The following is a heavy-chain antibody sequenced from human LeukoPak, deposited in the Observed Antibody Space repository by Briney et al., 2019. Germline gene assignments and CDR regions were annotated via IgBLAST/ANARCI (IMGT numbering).Heavy chain of an antibody. CDR1: GFTFSNYW. CDR2: IKEDGSEK. CDR3: AREGLWVGLDSGKTRQAYWES. Sequence: GGSLRLSCAPSGFTFSNYWMSWARQAPGKGLKWVANIKEDGSEKYYADSVKGRFTISRDNAKNSLNLQMNRLRAEDTAVYYCAREGLWVGLDSGKTRQAYWESWGQGTMVTVSS. D-gene: IGHD2-21*01. J-gene: IGHJ3*01. V-gene: IGHV3-7*04.